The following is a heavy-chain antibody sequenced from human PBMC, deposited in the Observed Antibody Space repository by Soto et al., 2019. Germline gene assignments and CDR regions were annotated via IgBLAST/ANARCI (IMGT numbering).Heavy chain of an antibody. CDR3: AKYCGGDCRHFDA. CDR1: GYNFIAYY. D-gene: IGHD2-21*02. Sequence: QVQLVQSGAEVKKPGSSVKLSCKASGYNFIAYYIYWVRQAPGQGPEWMGMINPSSGATNYAQKFQGSVTVTRDTSTSTAYLELSSLRSEDAAVYYCAKYCGGDCRHFDAWGQGTLVTVSS. CDR2: INPSSGAT. V-gene: IGHV1-46*01. J-gene: IGHJ4*02.